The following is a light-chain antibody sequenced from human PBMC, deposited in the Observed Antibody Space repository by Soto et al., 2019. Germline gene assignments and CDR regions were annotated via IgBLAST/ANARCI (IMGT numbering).Light chain of an antibody. CDR2: DAS. J-gene: IGKJ2*01. Sequence: QMTQSPSTLSASVGDRVTITCRASQSISSWLAWYQQKPGKAPKLLIYDASSLESGVPSRFSGSGSGTEFTLTISSLQPDDFATYYCQQYNSYRYTFGQGTKLEIK. V-gene: IGKV1-5*01. CDR1: QSISSW. CDR3: QQYNSYRYT.